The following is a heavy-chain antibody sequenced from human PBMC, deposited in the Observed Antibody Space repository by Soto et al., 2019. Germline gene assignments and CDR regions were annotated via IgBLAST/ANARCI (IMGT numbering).Heavy chain of an antibody. V-gene: IGHV4-59*01. CDR2: IYYSGST. D-gene: IGHD3-22*01. CDR3: AGGVSIVVATRRTTEV. Sequence: PSETLSLTCPVPGGSISSYYRLWIRQPPGKGLEWIGSIYYSGSTNYNPSLKSRVTIPVDTSKNKFSLKLSSVTAADTAVYYCAGGVSIVVATRRTTEVWGKGTTVTVSS. CDR1: GGSISSYY. J-gene: IGHJ6*04.